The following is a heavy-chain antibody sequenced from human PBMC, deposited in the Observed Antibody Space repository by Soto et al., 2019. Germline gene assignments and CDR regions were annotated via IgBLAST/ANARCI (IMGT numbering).Heavy chain of an antibody. J-gene: IGHJ5*02. Sequence: QVQLVESGGGLVKPGGSLRLSCAASGFTFSDYYMSWIRQAPGKGLEWVSYISSSSSYTNYADSVKGRFTISRDNAKNSLYLQMNSLRAEDTAVYYCARPSGTIRYSSSWYGNPRGWFDPWGQGTLVTVSS. V-gene: IGHV3-11*06. D-gene: IGHD6-13*01. CDR3: ARPSGTIRYSSSWYGNPRGWFDP. CDR1: GFTFSDYY. CDR2: ISSSSSYT.